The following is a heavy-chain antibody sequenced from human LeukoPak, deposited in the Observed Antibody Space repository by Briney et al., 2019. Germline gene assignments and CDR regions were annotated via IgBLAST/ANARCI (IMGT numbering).Heavy chain of an antibody. CDR3: ARETRNYYDSIGYYLFDY. Sequence: SETLSLTCTVSGYTISSGYYWGWIRQTPGKGLEWIRSFYYRGNTYYNPSLKSRVTVSVDTSKNQFSLKLSSVTAADTAIYYCARETRNYYDSIGYYLFDYWGQGTLVTVSS. CDR1: GYTISSGYY. V-gene: IGHV4-38-2*02. CDR2: FYYRGNT. D-gene: IGHD3-22*01. J-gene: IGHJ4*02.